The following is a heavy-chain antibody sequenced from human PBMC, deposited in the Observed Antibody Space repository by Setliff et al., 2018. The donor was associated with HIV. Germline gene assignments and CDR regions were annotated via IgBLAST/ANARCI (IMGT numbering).Heavy chain of an antibody. D-gene: IGHD3-16*01. V-gene: IGHV3-74*03. Sequence: HPGGSLRLSCAASGFTFSSYGMHWVRQVPGKGLVWVSCINNDGSWSKNADSVKGRFTISRDDSKNTLYLQMHSLRVEDTAAYYCAKGVKWLDPWGQGIQVTVSS. J-gene: IGHJ5*02. CDR1: GFTFSSYG. CDR3: AKGVKWLDP. CDR2: INNDGSWS.